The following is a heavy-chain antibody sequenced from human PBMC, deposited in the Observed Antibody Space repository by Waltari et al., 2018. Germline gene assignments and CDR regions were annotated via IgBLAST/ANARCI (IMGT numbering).Heavy chain of an antibody. J-gene: IGHJ4*02. CDR1: GYTVTGDH. CDR3: ARREHFGDSLDY. D-gene: IGHD3-16*01. CDR2: INPNTGDT. V-gene: IGHV1-2*06. Sequence: QVQLVQSGAEVKKPGASVRVSCKASGYTVTGDHIHWGRQAPGQGLEWMGRINPNTGDTKFAQNFRVRVTMTRDTSISTAYMELSGLRSDDTAMYFCARREHFGDSLDYWGQGTLVAVSS.